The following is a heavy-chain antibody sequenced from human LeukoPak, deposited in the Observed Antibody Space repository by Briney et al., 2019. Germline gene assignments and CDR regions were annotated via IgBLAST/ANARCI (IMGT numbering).Heavy chain of an antibody. CDR3: ARRRGTMIVVVSPFDY. J-gene: IGHJ4*02. CDR2: INHSGST. Sequence: PSETLSLTCAVYGGPFSGYYWSWIRQPPGKGLEWIGEINHSGSTNYNPSLKSRVTISVDTSKNQFSLKLSSVTAADTAVYYCARRRGTMIVVVSPFDYWGQGTLVTVSS. D-gene: IGHD3-22*01. CDR1: GGPFSGYY. V-gene: IGHV4-34*01.